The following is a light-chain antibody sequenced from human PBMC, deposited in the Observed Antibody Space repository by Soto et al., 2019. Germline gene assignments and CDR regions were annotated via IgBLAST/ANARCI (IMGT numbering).Light chain of an antibody. Sequence: DIQMTQSPSTLSASVGDRVTITCRASQSISSWLAWYQQKPGKAPKLLIYKASSLESGVPSRFSGSGSGTEFTLTISSLQPDDFATYYCQQYNSYPWTFGQGTIVDIK. CDR2: KAS. CDR3: QQYNSYPWT. J-gene: IGKJ1*01. CDR1: QSISSW. V-gene: IGKV1-5*03.